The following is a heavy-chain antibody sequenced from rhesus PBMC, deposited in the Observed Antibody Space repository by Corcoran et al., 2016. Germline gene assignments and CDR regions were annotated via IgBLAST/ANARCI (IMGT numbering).Heavy chain of an antibody. V-gene: IGHV4-80*01. CDR2: INGDIVHN. CDR1: GAAMTNSW. Sequence: QVQLQESGPGLVEPSETLSLTCTVSGAAMTNSWWSWIRQSPEKGLEGIGEINGDIVHNTSNPSLRSRVTISRDASKSQFSLRLNSVTAADAAVYYCTKGPPSFDFWGQGVLVTVSS. CDR3: TKGPPSFDF. J-gene: IGHJ4*01.